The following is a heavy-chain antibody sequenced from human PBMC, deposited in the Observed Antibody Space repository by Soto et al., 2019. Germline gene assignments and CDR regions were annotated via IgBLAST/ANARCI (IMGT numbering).Heavy chain of an antibody. CDR2: ISYDGSNK. Sequence: GGSLRLSCAASGFTFSSYGMHWVRQAPGKGLEWVAVISYDGSNKYYADSVKGRFTISRDESKNTLYLQMNSLRAEDTAVYYCAKSSSGWYLFDYWGQGTLVTVSS. CDR1: GFTFSSYG. CDR3: AKSSSGWYLFDY. V-gene: IGHV3-30*18. J-gene: IGHJ4*02. D-gene: IGHD6-19*01.